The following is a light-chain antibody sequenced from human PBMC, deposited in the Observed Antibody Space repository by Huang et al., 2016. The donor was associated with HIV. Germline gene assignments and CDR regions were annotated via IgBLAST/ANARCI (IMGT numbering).Light chain of an antibody. CDR2: RAS. CDR1: ESISSW. V-gene: IGKV1-5*03. Sequence: DIQMTQSPSTLSASLGDRVTITCRPSESISSWLAWYQQKPGKAPKLLIYRASNLENGVPSRFSGSGSGTDFTLTISRLQPDDFATYYCQQYHNYSTFGQGTKLEIK. CDR3: QQYHNYST. J-gene: IGKJ2*01.